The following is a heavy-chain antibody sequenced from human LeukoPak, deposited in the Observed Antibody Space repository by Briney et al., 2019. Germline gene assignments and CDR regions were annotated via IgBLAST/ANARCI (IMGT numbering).Heavy chain of an antibody. CDR1: GGSFSGYY. Sequence: SETLSLTCAVYGGSFSGYYWSWIRQPPGKGLEWIGEINHSGSTNYDPSLKSRVTISVDTSKNQFSLKLSSVTAADTAVYYCARGQGTVTTHWGQGTLVTVSS. CDR2: INHSGST. CDR3: ARGQGTVTTH. J-gene: IGHJ4*02. V-gene: IGHV4-34*01. D-gene: IGHD4-11*01.